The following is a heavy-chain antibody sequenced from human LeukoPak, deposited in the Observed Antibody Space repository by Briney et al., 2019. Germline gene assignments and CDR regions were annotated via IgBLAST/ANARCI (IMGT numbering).Heavy chain of an antibody. CDR3: ARKGDIAVAGLVLVH. V-gene: IGHV1-46*01. D-gene: IGHD6-19*01. J-gene: IGHJ4*02. CDR2: INPSAGST. CDR1: GYTFTSYY. Sequence: ASVKVSCKPSGYTFTSYYLHWVRQTPGQGLERMGIINPSAGSTSYAQKFQGRVTMTRDTSTSTVYMELSSLRSEDTAVYYCARKGDIAVAGLVLVHWGQGTLVTVSS.